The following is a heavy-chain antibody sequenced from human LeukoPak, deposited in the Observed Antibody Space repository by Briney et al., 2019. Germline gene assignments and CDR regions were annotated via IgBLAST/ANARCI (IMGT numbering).Heavy chain of an antibody. CDR3: ARGEDSSGYRNWFDP. V-gene: IGHV3-30*02. J-gene: IGHJ5*02. CDR2: IRYDGSNK. Sequence: PGGSLRLSCAASGFTFSSYGMHWVRQAPGKGLEWVAFIRYDGSNKYYADSVKSRFTISRDNSKNTLYLQMNSLRAEDTAVYYCARGEDSSGYRNWFDPWGQGTLVTVSS. CDR1: GFTFSSYG. D-gene: IGHD3-22*01.